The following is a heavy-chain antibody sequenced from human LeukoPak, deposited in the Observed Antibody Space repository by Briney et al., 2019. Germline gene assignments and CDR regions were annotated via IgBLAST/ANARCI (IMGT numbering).Heavy chain of an antibody. CDR1: GSTLSSYA. D-gene: IGHD2-8*01. CDR2: ISSDGINN. CDR3: ARDPMADFDY. J-gene: IGHJ4*02. V-gene: IGHV3-30-3*01. Sequence: PGRSLRLSCAASGSTLSSYAMHWVRQAPGKGLEWVAVISSDGINNYYADSVKGRFTISRDNSKNTLYLQMYSLRAEDTAVYYCARDPMADFDYWGQGTLVTVS.